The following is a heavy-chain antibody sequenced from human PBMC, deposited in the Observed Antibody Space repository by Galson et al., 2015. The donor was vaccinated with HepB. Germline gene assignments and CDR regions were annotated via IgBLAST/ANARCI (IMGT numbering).Heavy chain of an antibody. CDR2: TYYRPKWYK. Sequence: CAISGDSVSSNSAVWNWIRQSPSRGLEWLGRTYYRPKWYKDYALFVKSRITINADTSRNQISLQLNPMTPEDTAVYYCAYGVDVWGQGTTVTVSS. J-gene: IGHJ6*02. V-gene: IGHV6-1*01. CDR1: GDSVSSNSAV. CDR3: AYGVDV.